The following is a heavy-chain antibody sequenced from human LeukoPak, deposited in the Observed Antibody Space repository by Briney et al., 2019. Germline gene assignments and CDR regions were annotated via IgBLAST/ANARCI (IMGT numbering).Heavy chain of an antibody. CDR3: ARDITMVREEEPHFDY. Sequence: ASVKVSCKASGYTFTSYYMHWVRQAPGQGLEWMGIINPSGGSTSYAQKFQGRVTMTRDMSTSTVYMELSSLRSEDTAVYYCARDITMVREEEPHFDYWGQGTLVTVSS. D-gene: IGHD3-10*01. V-gene: IGHV1-46*01. CDR2: INPSGGST. CDR1: GYTFTSYY. J-gene: IGHJ4*02.